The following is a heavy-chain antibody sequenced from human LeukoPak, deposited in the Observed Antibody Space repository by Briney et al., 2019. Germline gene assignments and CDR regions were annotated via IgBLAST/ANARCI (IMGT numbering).Heavy chain of an antibody. CDR2: ISAYNGNT. CDR3: ARALDYSNYYYYYYMDV. J-gene: IGHJ6*03. Sequence: ASVKVSCKASGYTFTSYGISWVRQAPGQGLEWMGWISAYNGNTNYAQKLQGRVTMTTDTSTSTAYVELRSLRSDDTAVYYCARALDYSNYYYYYYMDVWGKGTTVTVSS. V-gene: IGHV1-18*01. CDR1: GYTFTSYG. D-gene: IGHD4-11*01.